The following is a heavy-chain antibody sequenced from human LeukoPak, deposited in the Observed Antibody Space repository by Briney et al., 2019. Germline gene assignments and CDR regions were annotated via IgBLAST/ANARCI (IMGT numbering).Heavy chain of an antibody. CDR3: AKENRQQRAAGDAFDI. J-gene: IGHJ3*02. Sequence: GGSLRLSCAASGFTFSDCAMTWVRQAPGKGLEWVSSIGSDDNKHYSESAKGRFAISRDNSKNTLFLQMNSLRAEDTAVYYCAKENRQQRAAGDAFDIWGQGTLVTVPS. CDR2: IGSDDNK. D-gene: IGHD6-13*01. V-gene: IGHV3-23*01. CDR1: GFTFSDCA.